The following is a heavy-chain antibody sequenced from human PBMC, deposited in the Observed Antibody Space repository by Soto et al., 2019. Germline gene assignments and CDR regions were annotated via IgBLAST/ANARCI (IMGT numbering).Heavy chain of an antibody. CDR1: GGSFSGYY. Sequence: TLSLTCAVYGGSFSGYYWSWIRQPPGKGLEWIGEINHSGSTNYNPSLKSRVTISVDTSKNQFSLKLSSVTAADTAVYYCARVAYGSGSYPPDFDYWGQGTLVTVSS. J-gene: IGHJ4*02. V-gene: IGHV4-34*01. CDR3: ARVAYGSGSYPPDFDY. D-gene: IGHD3-10*01. CDR2: INHSGST.